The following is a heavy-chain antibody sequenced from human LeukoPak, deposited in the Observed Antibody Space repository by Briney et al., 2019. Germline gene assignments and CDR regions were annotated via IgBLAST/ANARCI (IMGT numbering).Heavy chain of an antibody. J-gene: IGHJ6*02. Sequence: PSETLSLTCAVYGGSFSGYYWSWIRQPPGKGLEWIGEINHSGSTNYNPSLKSRVTISVDTSKNQFSLKLSSVTAADTAVYYCARVRGAVAGPYYYYGMDVWGQGTTVTVSS. CDR1: GGSFSGYY. CDR2: INHSGST. CDR3: ARVRGAVAGPYYYYGMDV. D-gene: IGHD6-19*01. V-gene: IGHV4-34*01.